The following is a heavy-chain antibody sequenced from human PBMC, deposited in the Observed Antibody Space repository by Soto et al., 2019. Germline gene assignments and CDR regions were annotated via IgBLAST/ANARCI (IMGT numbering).Heavy chain of an antibody. D-gene: IGHD2-15*01. Sequence: KAGGSLRLSCAASGFTFSSYSMNWVRQAPGKGLEWVSSISSSSSYIYYADSVKGRFTISRDNAKNSLYLQMNSLRAEDTAVYYCATNQLGYCSGGSCYGSPHYYYGMDVWGQGTTVTVSS. CDR2: ISSSSSYI. V-gene: IGHV3-21*01. CDR1: GFTFSSYS. J-gene: IGHJ6*02. CDR3: ATNQLGYCSGGSCYGSPHYYYGMDV.